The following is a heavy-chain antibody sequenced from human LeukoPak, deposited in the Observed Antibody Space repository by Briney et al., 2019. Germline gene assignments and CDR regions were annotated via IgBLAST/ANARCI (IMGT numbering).Heavy chain of an antibody. Sequence: GGSLRLSCAASGFTFSSYWMHWVRQAPGKGLVWVSRITNDGSSTSHADSVKGRFTVSRDNAENTLYLQMNSLRAEDTAVYYCAREGDYGDYFDNWGQGTLVTVSS. CDR1: GFTFSSYW. CDR3: AREGDYGDYFDN. V-gene: IGHV3-74*01. J-gene: IGHJ4*02. D-gene: IGHD4-17*01. CDR2: ITNDGSST.